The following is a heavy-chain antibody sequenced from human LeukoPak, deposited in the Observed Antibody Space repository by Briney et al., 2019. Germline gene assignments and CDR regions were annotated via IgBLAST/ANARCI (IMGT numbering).Heavy chain of an antibody. CDR1: GSLFTSYW. D-gene: IGHD6-13*01. V-gene: IGHV5-51*01. J-gene: IGHJ4*02. Sequence: GASLKISCKGSGSLFTSYWIGWVRQMPGKGLEWIGIIYPGDSDTRYSPSFQGHVTISADKSISTAHLQWSSLKASDTAMYYCASQISSSWYGGFDYWGQGTLVTVSS. CDR2: IYPGDSDT. CDR3: ASQISSSWYGGFDY.